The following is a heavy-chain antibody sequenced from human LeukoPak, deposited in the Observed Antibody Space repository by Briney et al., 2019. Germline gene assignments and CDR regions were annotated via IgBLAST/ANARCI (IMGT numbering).Heavy chain of an antibody. Sequence: PGGSLRLSCAASGFTFSSYNMNWVRQAPGKGLEWVSFITSSSSSMDYADSVKGRFTISRDNAKNSLYLQMNSLRAEDTAVYYCATDCSSISCYTPMEYFQHWGQGTLVTVSS. V-gene: IGHV3-48*04. CDR3: ATDCSSISCYTPMEYFQH. CDR2: ITSSSSSM. CDR1: GFTFSSYN. J-gene: IGHJ1*01. D-gene: IGHD2-2*02.